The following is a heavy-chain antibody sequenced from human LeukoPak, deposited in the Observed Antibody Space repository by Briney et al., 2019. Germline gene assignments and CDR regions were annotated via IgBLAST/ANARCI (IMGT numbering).Heavy chain of an antibody. Sequence: GGSLRLSCAASGFTFSTYWMTWVRQAPGKGLEYMAGVSFDGTNKYYADSVKGRFTISRDNSRNTLYLQINSLRTADTALYYCARDGPLQSLDYWGQGTLVTVSS. D-gene: IGHD4-11*01. J-gene: IGHJ4*02. CDR2: VSFDGTNK. CDR1: GFTFSTYW. CDR3: ARDGPLQSLDY. V-gene: IGHV3-30*03.